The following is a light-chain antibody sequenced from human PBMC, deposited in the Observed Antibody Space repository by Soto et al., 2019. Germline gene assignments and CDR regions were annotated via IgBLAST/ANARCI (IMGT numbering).Light chain of an antibody. J-gene: IGKJ4*01. Sequence: DIVMTQSPDSLAVSLGERATINCKSSQSVLYSSNNKNYLAWYQQKPGQPPKLLIYWSSTRESGVPDRFSGSGSGTDFTLTITSLQAEDVAVYYFQQYYRPPPLTFGGGTKVEIK. CDR3: QQYYRPPPLT. CDR1: QSVLYSSNNKNY. CDR2: WSS. V-gene: IGKV4-1*01.